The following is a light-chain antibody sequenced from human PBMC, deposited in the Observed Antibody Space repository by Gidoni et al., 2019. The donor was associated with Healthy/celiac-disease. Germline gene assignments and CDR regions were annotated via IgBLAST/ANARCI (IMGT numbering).Light chain of an antibody. CDR2: KEK. Sequence: SYELTQPPSVSVSPGQTARITCSGDALPKQYAYWYKQMPGQAPVLVIYKEKERPSGIPERFSGSSSGTTATLTISGVQAEDEADYYCQSADSSGTYVFGTGTKVTVL. CDR3: QSADSSGTYV. CDR1: ALPKQY. V-gene: IGLV3-25*03. J-gene: IGLJ1*01.